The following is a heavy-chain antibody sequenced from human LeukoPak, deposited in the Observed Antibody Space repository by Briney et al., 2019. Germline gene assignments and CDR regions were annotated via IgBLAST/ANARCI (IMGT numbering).Heavy chain of an antibody. J-gene: IGHJ4*02. CDR2: INQDGSEK. CDR1: GSTFSTYW. D-gene: IGHD3-3*01. V-gene: IGHV3-7*01. Sequence: TGGSLRLSCAGSGSTFSTYWMTWVRQAPGKGLEWVANINQDGSEKYYVASVQGRFTISRDNAKNSLSLQMNSLRAEDTSVYYCARARSGLFDYWGQGTLVTVSS. CDR3: ARARSGLFDY.